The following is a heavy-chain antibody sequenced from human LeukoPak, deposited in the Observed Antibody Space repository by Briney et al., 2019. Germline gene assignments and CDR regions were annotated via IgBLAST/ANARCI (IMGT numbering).Heavy chain of an antibody. Sequence: GGSLRLSCSATGFIFSSDWMKWVRQAPGKGLEWVATIKQDGSAKHYGDSVKGRFTISRDNAKNTLYLEMNTLRAEDTAVYYCATGEGHWGQGTLVTVSS. CDR1: GFIFSSDW. D-gene: IGHD2-21*01. CDR3: ATGEGH. V-gene: IGHV3-7*01. CDR2: IKQDGSAK. J-gene: IGHJ4*02.